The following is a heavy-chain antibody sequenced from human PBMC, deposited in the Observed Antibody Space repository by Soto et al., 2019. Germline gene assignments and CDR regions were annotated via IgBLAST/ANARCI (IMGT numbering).Heavy chain of an antibody. CDR1: GFTFSSYH. CDR3: ARYDTPGNDYD. V-gene: IGHV3-33*01. J-gene: IGHJ4*02. CDR2: IWSDGTTK. Sequence: QVQLVESGGGVVQPGRSLRLSCAASGFTFSSYHFHWARQAPGKGLEWVAVIWSDGTTKKYADSVKGRFTISRDNSKNTLYLQMHSLGAEDTAVYYCARYDTPGNDYDWGQGTLVIVSS. D-gene: IGHD4-17*01.